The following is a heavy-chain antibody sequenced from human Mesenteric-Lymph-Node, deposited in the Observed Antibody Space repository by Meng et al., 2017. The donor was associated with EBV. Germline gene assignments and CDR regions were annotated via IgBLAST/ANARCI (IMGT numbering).Heavy chain of an antibody. CDR1: GVSISSGGYS. V-gene: IGHV4-30-2*01. CDR3: ARLDSSGYYTGWFDP. Sequence: QLQLVESVPGLVKPSQTLSPTSAFPGVSISSGGYSWSWIRQPPGKGLEWIGYIYHSGSTYYNPSLKSRVTISVDRSKNQFSLKLSSVTAADTAVYYCARLDSSGYYTGWFDPWGQGTLVTVSS. CDR2: IYHSGST. J-gene: IGHJ5*02. D-gene: IGHD3-22*01.